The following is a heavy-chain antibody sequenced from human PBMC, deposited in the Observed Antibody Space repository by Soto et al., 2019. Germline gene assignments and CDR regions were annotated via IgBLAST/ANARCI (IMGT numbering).Heavy chain of an antibody. CDR1: GYGFTTYG. D-gene: IGHD1-1*01. CDR3: ARGRYGDY. CDR2: ISAHNGNT. V-gene: IGHV1-18*01. J-gene: IGHJ4*02. Sequence: QIHLVQSGAEVKKPGASVKVSCKGSGYGFTTYGITWVRQAPGQGLEWMAWISAHNGNTNYAQKLQGRVTVTRDTSTCTAYMELRSLRSDDTAVYYCARGRYGDYWGQGALVIVSS.